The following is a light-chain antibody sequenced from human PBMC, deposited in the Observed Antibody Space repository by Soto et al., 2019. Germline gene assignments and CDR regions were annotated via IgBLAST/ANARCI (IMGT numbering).Light chain of an antibody. CDR1: ENIFKY. Sequence: DIPMIQSPATLSAPVGVRITITCRASENIFKYLDWYQQTSGSAPKLLIYAASDQESGVPSRFIGSGSGTEFSLTIDNLQPNDSATYYCQQYNTRSIAFGGGTKVDVK. V-gene: IGKV1-5*01. CDR2: AAS. CDR3: QQYNTRSIA. J-gene: IGKJ4*01.